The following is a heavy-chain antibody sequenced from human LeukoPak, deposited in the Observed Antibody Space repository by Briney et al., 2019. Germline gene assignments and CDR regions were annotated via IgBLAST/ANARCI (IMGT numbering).Heavy chain of an antibody. CDR2: IYPGDSDT. CDR3: ARLACSGGSCYGGWFDP. J-gene: IGHJ5*02. D-gene: IGHD2-15*01. CDR1: GYSFTSYW. Sequence: GESLKISCKGSGYSFTSYWIGWVRQMPGKGLEWMGIIYPGDSDTRYSPSFQGQVTISADKSISTAYLQWSSLKASDTAMYYCARLACSGGSCYGGWFDPWGQGTLVTVSS. V-gene: IGHV5-51*01.